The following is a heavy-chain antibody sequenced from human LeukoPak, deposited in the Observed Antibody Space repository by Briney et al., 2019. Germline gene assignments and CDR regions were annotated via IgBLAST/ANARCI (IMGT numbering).Heavy chain of an antibody. D-gene: IGHD3/OR15-3a*01. CDR2: IYYSGST. J-gene: IGHJ4*02. V-gene: IGHV4-30-4*08. Sequence: SETLSLTCTVSGGSISSGDYYWSWIRQPPGKGLEWIGYIYYSGSTYYNPSLKSRVTISVDTSENQFSLKLSSVTAADTAVYYCASGPSPYFFDNWGQGTLVTVSS. CDR1: GGSISSGDYY. CDR3: ASGPSPYFFDN.